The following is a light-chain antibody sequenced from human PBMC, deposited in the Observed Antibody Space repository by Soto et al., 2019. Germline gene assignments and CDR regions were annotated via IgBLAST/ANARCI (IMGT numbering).Light chain of an antibody. CDR1: QSVSSTY. V-gene: IGKV3-20*01. Sequence: EIVLTQSPGTLSLSPGERATLSCRASQSVSSTYLAWYQQKPGQAPRLLIYGASSRATGIPDRFSGSGSGTDLTLAISRLEPEDFAVYYCQLYGSSPWTFGQGTKVDIK. CDR2: GAS. J-gene: IGKJ1*01. CDR3: QLYGSSPWT.